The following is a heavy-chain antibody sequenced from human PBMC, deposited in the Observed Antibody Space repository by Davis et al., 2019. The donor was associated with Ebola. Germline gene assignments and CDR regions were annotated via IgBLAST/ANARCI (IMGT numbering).Heavy chain of an antibody. Sequence: GESLKISCAASGFTFSSYAMSWVRQAPGKGLEWVSAISGSGGSTYYADSVKGRFTISRDNSKNTLYLQMNSLRAEDTAVYYCAKDYNNYYDSSGYWGYWGQGTLVTVSS. J-gene: IGHJ4*02. CDR2: ISGSGGST. D-gene: IGHD3-22*01. CDR1: GFTFSSYA. CDR3: AKDYNNYYDSSGYWGY. V-gene: IGHV3-23*01.